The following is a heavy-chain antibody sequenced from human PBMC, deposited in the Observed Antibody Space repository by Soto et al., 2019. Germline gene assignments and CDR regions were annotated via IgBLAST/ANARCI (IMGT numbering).Heavy chain of an antibody. Sequence: QVQLQESGPGLVKPSETLSLTCTVSGGSVSSGSYYWSWIRQPPGKGLEWIGYIYYSGSTNYNPSLKSRVSISVHTSKNQFSLKLSSVTAADTGVYYCATAGYSSGWYDYWGQGTLVTVSS. D-gene: IGHD6-19*01. CDR3: ATAGYSSGWYDY. CDR2: IYYSGST. J-gene: IGHJ4*02. CDR1: GGSVSSGSYY. V-gene: IGHV4-61*01.